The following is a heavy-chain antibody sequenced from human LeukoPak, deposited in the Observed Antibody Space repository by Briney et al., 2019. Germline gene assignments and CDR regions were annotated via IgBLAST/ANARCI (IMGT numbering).Heavy chain of an antibody. CDR1: GFTVSSNY. D-gene: IGHD3-10*01. Sequence: GGSLRLSCAASGFTVSSNYMSWVRQAPGKGLEWVSLIYSGGSTYYTDSVKGRFTISRDNSKNTLYLQMNSLRAEDTAVYYCARDGRFGELSYWGQGTLVTVSS. V-gene: IGHV3-53*01. J-gene: IGHJ4*02. CDR2: IYSGGST. CDR3: ARDGRFGELSY.